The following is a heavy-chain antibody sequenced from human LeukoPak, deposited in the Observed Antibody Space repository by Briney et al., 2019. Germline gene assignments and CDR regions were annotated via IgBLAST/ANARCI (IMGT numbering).Heavy chain of an antibody. Sequence: ASVKVSCKASGYTFSSYYIHWVRQAPGQGLEWMGVINPSGASTIYAQKFQGRVTMTRDMSTSTVYMELSSLRSEDTAVYYCARDPLDCSGGSCYLYMDVWGKGTTVTVSS. V-gene: IGHV1-46*01. CDR3: ARDPLDCSGGSCYLYMDV. CDR2: INPSGAST. D-gene: IGHD2-15*01. CDR1: GYTFSSYY. J-gene: IGHJ6*03.